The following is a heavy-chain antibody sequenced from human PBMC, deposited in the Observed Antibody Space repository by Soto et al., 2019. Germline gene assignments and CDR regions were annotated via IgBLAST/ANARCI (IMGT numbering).Heavy chain of an antibody. CDR2: ISRSSSTI. CDR1: GFTLSSYS. J-gene: IGHJ5*02. CDR3: ARGPVDSSGYYYFVPAP. V-gene: IGHV3-48*04. D-gene: IGHD3-22*01. Sequence: GGSLRLSCAASGFTLSSYSMTWVRQAPGKGLEWLSYISRSSSTINYADSVKGRFTISRDNAKNSLYLQMNSLRAEDTAVYYCARGPVDSSGYYYFVPAPWGQGTLVTVSS.